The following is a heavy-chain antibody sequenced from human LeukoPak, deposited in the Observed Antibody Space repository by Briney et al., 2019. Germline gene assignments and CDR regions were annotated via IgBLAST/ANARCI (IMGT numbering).Heavy chain of an antibody. Sequence: SETLSLTCTVSGVSISNYYWGWIRQPPGKGLEWIGSIYHSGSTYYNPSLKSRVTISVDTSKNQFSLKLSSVTVADTAVYSCARGVIVGANYFDSWGQGTLVTVSS. CDR1: GVSISNYY. J-gene: IGHJ4*02. V-gene: IGHV4-38-2*02. CDR2: IYHSGST. D-gene: IGHD1-26*01. CDR3: ARGVIVGANYFDS.